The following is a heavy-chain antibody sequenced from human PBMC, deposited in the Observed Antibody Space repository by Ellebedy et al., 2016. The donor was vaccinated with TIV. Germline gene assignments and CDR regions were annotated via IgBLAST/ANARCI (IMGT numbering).Heavy chain of an antibody. J-gene: IGHJ6*02. D-gene: IGHD3-10*01. CDR1: GYTFTGYY. CDR2: INPNSGGT. V-gene: IGHV1-2*02. Sequence: AASVKVSCKASGYTFTGYYMHWVRQAPGQGLEWMGWINPNSGGTNYAQKFQGRVTMTRDTSISTAYMELSRLRSDDTAVYYCASSRYGSGSYLSYGMDVWGQGTTVTVSS. CDR3: ASSRYGSGSYLSYGMDV.